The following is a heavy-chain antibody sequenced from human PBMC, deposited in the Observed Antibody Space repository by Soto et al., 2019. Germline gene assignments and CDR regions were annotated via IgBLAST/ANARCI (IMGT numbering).Heavy chain of an antibody. CDR1: GFTFHIYP. J-gene: IGHJ4*02. V-gene: IGHV3-23*01. D-gene: IGHD6-19*01. CDR3: AGRGERWLPEDY. CDR2: ISRGADDT. Sequence: EVQLLESGGGLVQPGGSLRLSCAASGFTFHIYPMTWVRQTPGKGLEWVSTISRGADDTQYADSVKGRFTLTRDDSKKTLYLQLNGLRAEDTAVYYCAGRGERWLPEDYWGQGTLVTVSS.